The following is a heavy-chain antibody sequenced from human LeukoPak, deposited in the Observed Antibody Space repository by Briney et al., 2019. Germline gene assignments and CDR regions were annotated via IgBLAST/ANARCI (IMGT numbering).Heavy chain of an antibody. V-gene: IGHV1-2*02. J-gene: IGHJ4*02. Sequence: SVNVSCKACGYTFTDYSLHGMRQAPGQGRDGMGWINPNSGDTDFAQNFQGRVTMTSDTSINTVYMELTSLTSDDTAVYYCAFLAVAAGVSHWGQGTLVTVSS. CDR1: GYTFTDYS. CDR3: AFLAVAAGVSH. CDR2: INPNSGDT. D-gene: IGHD6-13*01.